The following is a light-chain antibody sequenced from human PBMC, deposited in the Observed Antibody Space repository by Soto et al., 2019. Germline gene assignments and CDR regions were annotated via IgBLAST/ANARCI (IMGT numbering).Light chain of an antibody. CDR2: KAS. V-gene: IGKV1-5*03. Sequence: DIQMTQSPSTLSASVGDRVTITCRASQSISSWLAWYQQTPGKAPKLLIYKASSLESGVPSRFSGSGSGTEFTLTISSLKPDDFASYDCQQYNSYPSFGGGTKVEIK. J-gene: IGKJ4*01. CDR1: QSISSW. CDR3: QQYNSYPS.